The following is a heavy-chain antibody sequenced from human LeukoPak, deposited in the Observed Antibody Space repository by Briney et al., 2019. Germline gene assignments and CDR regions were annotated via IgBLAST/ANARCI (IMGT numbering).Heavy chain of an antibody. V-gene: IGHV3-66*01. Sequence: GGSLRLSCAASGFTVSSNYMSWVRQAPGKGLEWVSVIYSGGSTYYADSVKGRFTISRDNTKNTLYLQMNSLRAEDTAVYYCARDYGDYVFDYWGQGTLVTVSS. J-gene: IGHJ4*02. D-gene: IGHD4-17*01. CDR2: IYSGGST. CDR3: ARDYGDYVFDY. CDR1: GFTVSSNY.